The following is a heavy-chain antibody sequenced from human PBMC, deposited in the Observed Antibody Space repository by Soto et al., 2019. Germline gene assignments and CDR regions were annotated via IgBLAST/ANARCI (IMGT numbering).Heavy chain of an antibody. CDR1: GFTFDDYA. J-gene: IGHJ4*02. CDR3: AITGYSSGWYKDY. V-gene: IGHV3-9*01. D-gene: IGHD6-19*01. Sequence: GGSLRLSCAASGFTFDDYAMHWVRQAPGKGLEWVSGISWNSGSIGYADSVKGRFTISRDNAKNSLYLQMNSLRAEDTALYYCAITGYSSGWYKDYWGQGTLVTVSS. CDR2: ISWNSGSI.